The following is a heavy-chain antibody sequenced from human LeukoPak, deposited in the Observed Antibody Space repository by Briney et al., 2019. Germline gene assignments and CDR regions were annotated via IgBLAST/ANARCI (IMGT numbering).Heavy chain of an antibody. CDR3: ARDFVHYYDSSGFEYYFDF. Sequence: GGSLRLSCAASGFTFSNYVLGWVRQAPGKGLEYVSAISSNGGRTYYENSVKGRFTISRDNSKNTLYLQMGSLRAEDMAVYYCARDFVHYYDSSGFEYYFDFWGQGTLVTVSS. J-gene: IGHJ4*02. V-gene: IGHV3-64*01. CDR1: GFTFSNYV. CDR2: ISSNGGRT. D-gene: IGHD3-22*01.